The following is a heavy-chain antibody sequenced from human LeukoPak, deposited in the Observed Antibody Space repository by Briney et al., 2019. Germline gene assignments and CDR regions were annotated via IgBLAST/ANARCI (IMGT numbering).Heavy chain of an antibody. J-gene: IGHJ4*02. CDR3: ARTGGGLPEDFDY. CDR1: GFTFSSYW. CDR2: IKQDGREK. V-gene: IGHV3-7*01. Sequence: PGGSLRLSCAASGFTFSSYWMSWVRQAPGKGLEWVANIKQDGREKYYVDSVKGRFTISRDNAKNSLYLQMNSLRAEDTAVYYCARTGGGLPEDFDYWGQGTLVTVSS. D-gene: IGHD1-14*01.